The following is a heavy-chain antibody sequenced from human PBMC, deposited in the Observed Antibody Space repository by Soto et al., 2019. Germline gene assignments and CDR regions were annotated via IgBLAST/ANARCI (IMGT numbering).Heavy chain of an antibody. CDR1: GYTFTSYA. V-gene: IGHV1-3*01. CDR2: INAGNGNT. J-gene: IGHJ6*02. Sequence: QVQLVQSGAEVKKPGASVKVSCKASGYTFTSYAMHWVRQAPGQRLEWMGWINAGNGNTKYSQKFQGRVTITRDTSASTAYMELSSLRSEDTAVYYCARGSYYYCGMDVWGQGTTVTVSS. CDR3: ARGSYYYCGMDV.